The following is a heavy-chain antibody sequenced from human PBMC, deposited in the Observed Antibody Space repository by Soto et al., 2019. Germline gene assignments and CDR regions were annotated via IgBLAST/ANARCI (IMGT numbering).Heavy chain of an antibody. Sequence: SETLSLACAVYGGSFSGYYWSGIRQPPGKGLEWIGEINHSGSTNYNPSLKSRVTISVDTSKNQFSLKLSSVTAADTAVYYCARGGEGAADFDYWGQGTLVTVSS. V-gene: IGHV4-34*01. CDR1: GGSFSGYY. CDR3: ARGGEGAADFDY. D-gene: IGHD1-26*01. CDR2: INHSGST. J-gene: IGHJ4*02.